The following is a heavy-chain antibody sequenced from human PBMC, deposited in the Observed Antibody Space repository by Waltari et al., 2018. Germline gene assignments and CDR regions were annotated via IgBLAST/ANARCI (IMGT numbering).Heavy chain of an antibody. CDR1: GFSLSPVSVA. J-gene: IGHJ4*02. CDR2: IYGNDDK. CDR3: AHRYFSNFDY. D-gene: IGHD3-9*01. V-gene: IGHV2-5*01. Sequence: QITLKESGPTLLKPTQTLTLTCAFPGFSLSPVSVAVGWLRQPPGKAPEWLALIYGNDDKKYSPSLRSRRTITKDSSENQVVLTMTNVDPVDTATYYCAHRYFSNFDYWGQGTLVTVSS.